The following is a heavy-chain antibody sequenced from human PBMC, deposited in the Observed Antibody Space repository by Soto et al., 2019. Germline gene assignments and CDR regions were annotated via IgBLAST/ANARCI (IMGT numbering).Heavy chain of an antibody. V-gene: IGHV3-33*01. CDR1: GFTFSSYG. CDR3: ARGHVDTAMVFFYYFDY. J-gene: IGHJ4*02. CDR2: IWYDGSNK. D-gene: IGHD5-18*01. Sequence: QVQLVESGGGVVQPGRSLSLSCAASGFTFSSYGMHWVRQAPGKGLEWVAVIWYDGSNKYYADSVKGRFTISRDNSKNTLYLQMNSLRAEDTAVYYCARGHVDTAMVFFYYFDYWGQGTLVTVSS.